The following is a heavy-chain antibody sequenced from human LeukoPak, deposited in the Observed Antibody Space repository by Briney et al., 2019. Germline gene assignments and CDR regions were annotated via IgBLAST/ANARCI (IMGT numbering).Heavy chain of an antibody. CDR3: ARRKGSSGYMSI. J-gene: IGHJ3*02. CDR2: IYYSGST. D-gene: IGHD3-22*01. Sequence: SETLSLTCTVSGGSISSYYWSWIRQPPGKRLEWIGYIYYSGSTNYNPSLKSRVTTSVDTSKNQFSLKLSSVTAADTAVYYCARRKGSSGYMSIWGQGTMVTVSS. V-gene: IGHV4-59*08. CDR1: GGSISSYY.